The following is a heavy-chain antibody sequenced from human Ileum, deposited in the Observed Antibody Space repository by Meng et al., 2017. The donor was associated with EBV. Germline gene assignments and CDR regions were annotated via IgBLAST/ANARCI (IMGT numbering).Heavy chain of an antibody. J-gene: IGHJ2*01. D-gene: IGHD3-16*01. CDR1: GYNFTGYY. CDR2: INPNSGGA. Sequence: QVPLVQSGAEVRKPGASVTVSXKASGYNFTGYYIHWVRQAPGQGLEWMGRINPNSGGANYAQKFQGRVTMTRDTSISTAYMELSRLRSDDTAVYYCAREGLVGDLRYFDLWGRGTLVTVSS. V-gene: IGHV1-2*06. CDR3: AREGLVGDLRYFDL.